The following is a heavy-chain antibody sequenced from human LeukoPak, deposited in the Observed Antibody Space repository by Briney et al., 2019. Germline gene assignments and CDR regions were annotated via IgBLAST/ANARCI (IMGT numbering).Heavy chain of an antibody. J-gene: IGHJ5*02. D-gene: IGHD2-15*01. CDR3: ASCSGGSCYPAYEFDP. CDR1: GFTFSSYS. Sequence: GGSLRLSCAASGFTFSSYSMNWVRQAPGKGLEWVSSISSSSSYIYYADSVKGRFTISRDNAKNSLYLQMNSLRAEDTAVYYYASCSGGSCYPAYEFDPWGQGTLVTVSS. V-gene: IGHV3-21*01. CDR2: ISSSSSYI.